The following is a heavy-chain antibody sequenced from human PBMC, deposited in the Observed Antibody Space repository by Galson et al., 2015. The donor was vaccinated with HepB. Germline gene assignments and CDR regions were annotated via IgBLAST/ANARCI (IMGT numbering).Heavy chain of an antibody. Sequence: SLRLSCAASGFTFSSYEMNWVRQAPGKGLEWVPTIGSSGTLIYFADSVKDRFTISRDNAENSLYLQMTSLRAEDTAVYYCARGARSPAWYFDLWGRGTLVTVSS. D-gene: IGHD3-10*01. CDR1: GFTFSSYE. V-gene: IGHV3-48*03. CDR3: ARGARSPAWYFDL. CDR2: IGSSGTLI. J-gene: IGHJ2*01.